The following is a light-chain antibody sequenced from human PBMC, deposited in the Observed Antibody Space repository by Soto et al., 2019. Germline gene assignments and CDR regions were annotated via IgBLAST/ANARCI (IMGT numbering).Light chain of an antibody. CDR1: GSNIGSNT. CDR3: AAWDDSLNGVL. V-gene: IGLV1-44*01. CDR2: TYN. Sequence: QSVLTQPPSASRTPGQRVTISCSGSGSNIGSNTVNWYQQLPGTAPKLLIYTYNQRPSGVPDRFSGSKSGTSASLAISGLHSEDEADYYCAAWDDSLNGVLFGGGTKLTVL. J-gene: IGLJ2*01.